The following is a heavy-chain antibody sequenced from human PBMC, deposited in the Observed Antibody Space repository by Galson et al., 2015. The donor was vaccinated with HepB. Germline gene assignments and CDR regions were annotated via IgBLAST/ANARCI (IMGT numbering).Heavy chain of an antibody. CDR2: IYHNGLS. CDR1: GFTFSSYE. CDR3: ANYLAVPSDFEY. V-gene: IGHV4-34*08. Sequence: LRLSCAASGFTFSSYEMSWVRQPPGKGLEWIGQIYHNGLSKYNPSLKSRVTISVDKSQKQFSLKLNSVTAADTAVYFCANYLAVPSDFEYWGQGTLVTVSS. D-gene: IGHD2-2*01. J-gene: IGHJ4*02.